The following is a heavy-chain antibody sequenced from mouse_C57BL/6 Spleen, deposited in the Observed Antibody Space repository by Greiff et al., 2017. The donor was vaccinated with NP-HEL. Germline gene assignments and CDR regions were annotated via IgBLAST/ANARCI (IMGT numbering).Heavy chain of an antibody. Sequence: EVQVVESGGGLVKPGGSLKLSCAASGFTFSSYAMSWVRQTPEKRLEWVATISDGGSYTYYPDNVKGRFTISRDNAKNNLYLQMSHLKSEDTAMYYCARDHGNYAWFAYWGQGTLVTVSA. CDR3: ARDHGNYAWFAY. CDR1: GFTFSSYA. CDR2: ISDGGSYT. D-gene: IGHD2-1*01. V-gene: IGHV5-4*01. J-gene: IGHJ3*01.